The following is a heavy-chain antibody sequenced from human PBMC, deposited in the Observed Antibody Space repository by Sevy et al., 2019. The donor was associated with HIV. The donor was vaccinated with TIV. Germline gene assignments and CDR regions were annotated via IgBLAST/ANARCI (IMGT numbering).Heavy chain of an antibody. Sequence: GSLRLSCAASGFTFSSYWMSWVRQAPGKGLEWVATMKEDGSERNYVDSVKGRFTISRDNAKNSLYLQMNSLRAEDTAVYYCVREGVGGYSYSLDCWGQGSLVTVSS. V-gene: IGHV3-7*01. CDR1: GFTFSSYW. CDR3: VREGVGGYSYSLDC. J-gene: IGHJ4*02. D-gene: IGHD5-18*01. CDR2: MKEDGSER.